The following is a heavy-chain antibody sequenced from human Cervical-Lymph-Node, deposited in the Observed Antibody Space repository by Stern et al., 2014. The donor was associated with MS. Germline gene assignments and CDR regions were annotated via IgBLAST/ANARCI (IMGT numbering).Heavy chain of an antibody. D-gene: IGHD3-22*01. CDR1: GFTFSSYA. V-gene: IGHV3-23*04. J-gene: IGHJ4*02. Sequence: EVQLEESGGGLVQPGGSLRLSCAASGFTFSSYAMSWVRQAPGKGLEWVSAISGSGGSTYYADSVKGRFTISRDNSKNTLYLQMNSLRAEDTAVYYCAKDFSVDSSGYYPFDYWGQGTLVTVSS. CDR3: AKDFSVDSSGYYPFDY. CDR2: ISGSGGST.